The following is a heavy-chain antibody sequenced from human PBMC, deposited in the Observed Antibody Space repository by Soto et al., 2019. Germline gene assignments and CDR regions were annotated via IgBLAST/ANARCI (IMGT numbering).Heavy chain of an antibody. CDR2: IVVGSGNT. D-gene: IGHD1-1*01. Sequence: ASVKVSCKASGFTFTSSAVQWVRQARGQRLEWIGWIVVGSGNTNYAQKFQERVTITRDMSTSTAYMELSRLRSEDTAVYYCAAGGTTGTGYYYYGMDVWGQGTTVTVSS. CDR3: AAGGTTGTGYYYYGMDV. CDR1: GFTFTSSA. V-gene: IGHV1-58*01. J-gene: IGHJ6*02.